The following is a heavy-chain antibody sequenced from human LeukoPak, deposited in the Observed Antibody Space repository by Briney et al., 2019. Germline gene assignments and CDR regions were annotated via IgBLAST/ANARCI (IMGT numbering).Heavy chain of an antibody. CDR2: INHSGST. CDR3: ASRDFWSGYLGY. CDR1: GGSFSGYY. V-gene: IGHV4-34*01. D-gene: IGHD3-3*01. Sequence: PSETLSLTCAVYGGSFSGYYWSWIRQPPGKGLEWIGEINHSGSTNYNPSLKSRVTISVATSKNQFSLKLSSVTAADTAVYYCASRDFWSGYLGYWGQGTLVTVSS. J-gene: IGHJ4*02.